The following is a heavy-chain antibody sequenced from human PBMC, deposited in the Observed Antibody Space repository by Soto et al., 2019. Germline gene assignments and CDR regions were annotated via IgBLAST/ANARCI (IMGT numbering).Heavy chain of an antibody. CDR1: GGSFSGYY. D-gene: IGHD2-15*01. V-gene: IGHV4-34*01. Sequence: QVQLQQWGAGLLKPSETLSLTCAVYGGSFSGYYWGWIRQPPGKGLEWIGEINHSGSTNYNPSLTSRVTISLDTSKNQFSLELSSGTAADTAVYYCAREGYCSGGSCYSRTLDYWGQGTLVTVSS. CDR3: AREGYCSGGSCYSRTLDY. J-gene: IGHJ4*02. CDR2: INHSGST.